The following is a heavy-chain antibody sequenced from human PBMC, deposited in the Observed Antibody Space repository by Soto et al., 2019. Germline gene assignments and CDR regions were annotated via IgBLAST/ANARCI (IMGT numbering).Heavy chain of an antibody. D-gene: IGHD3-22*01. CDR2: IIPIFRTA. Sequence: SVKVSCKASGGTFSNYYISWVRQAPGQGLEWMGGIIPIFRTANYAQKFQGRVTIAADESTNTAYMELSSLRSEDTAVYYCASRYYYDSSGYYVEWFDPWGQGTLVTVSS. CDR1: GGTFSNYY. V-gene: IGHV1-69*13. CDR3: ASRYYYDSSGYYVEWFDP. J-gene: IGHJ5*02.